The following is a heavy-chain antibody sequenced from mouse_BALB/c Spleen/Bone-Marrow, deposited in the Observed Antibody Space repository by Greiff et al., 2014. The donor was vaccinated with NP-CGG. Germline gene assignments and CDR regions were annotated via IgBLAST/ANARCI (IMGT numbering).Heavy chain of an antibody. CDR3: ARVTTARFAY. J-gene: IGHJ3*01. CDR2: IRNKANGYTT. Sequence: EVQLVESGGGLVQPGGSLRLSCATSGFTFTDYYMSWVRQPPGKALEWLGFIRNKANGYTTEYSASVKGRFTISRDNSQSILYLQMNTLRAEDSATYYCARVTTARFAYWGQGTLVTVSA. CDR1: GFTFTDYY. D-gene: IGHD1-2*01. V-gene: IGHV7-3*02.